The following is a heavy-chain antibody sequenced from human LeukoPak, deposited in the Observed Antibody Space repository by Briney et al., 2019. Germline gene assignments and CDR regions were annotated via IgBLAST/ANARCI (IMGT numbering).Heavy chain of an antibody. V-gene: IGHV4-39*02. Sequence: ASETLSLTCTVSGGSISSGSHHWGWFRQSPGKGLEWIGSLYYSRTTYYNPSLNSRVTISVVTSKNQFSLQLNSVTAADTAVYYCARDRYDILTGLYGMDVWGQGTTVTVSS. CDR3: ARDRYDILTGLYGMDV. CDR2: LYYSRTT. J-gene: IGHJ6*02. D-gene: IGHD3-9*01. CDR1: GGSISSGSHH.